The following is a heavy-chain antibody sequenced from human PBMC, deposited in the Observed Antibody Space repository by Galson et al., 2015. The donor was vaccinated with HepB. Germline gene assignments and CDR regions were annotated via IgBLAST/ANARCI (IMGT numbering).Heavy chain of an antibody. CDR2: IDWDDDK. CDR3: ARIWADSSGWFIDY. J-gene: IGHJ4*02. V-gene: IGHV2-70*11. CDR1: GFSLSTSGMC. D-gene: IGHD6-19*01. Sequence: PALVKPTPTLTLTCTFSGFSLSTSGMCVSWIRQPPGKALEWLARIDWDDDKYYSTSLKTRLTISKDTSKNQVVLTMTNMDPVDTATYYCARIWADSSGWFIDYWGQGTLVTVSS.